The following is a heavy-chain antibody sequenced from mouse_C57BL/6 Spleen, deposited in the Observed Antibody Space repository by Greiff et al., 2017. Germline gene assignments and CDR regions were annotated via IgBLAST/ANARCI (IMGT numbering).Heavy chain of an antibody. J-gene: IGHJ1*03. Sequence: EVMLVESGGGLVKPGGSLKLSCAASGFTFSSYTMSWVRQTPEKRLEWVATISGGGGNTYYPDSVKGRFTISRDNAKNTLYLRMSSRRSEDTALYYCARPGSNWYFDVWGTGTTVTVSS. CDR3: ARPGSNWYFDV. CDR2: ISGGGGNT. CDR1: GFTFSSYT. V-gene: IGHV5-9*01. D-gene: IGHD5-1*01.